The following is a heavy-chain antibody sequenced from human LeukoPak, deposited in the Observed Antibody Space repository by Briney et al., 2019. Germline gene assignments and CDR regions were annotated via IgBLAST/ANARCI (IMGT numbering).Heavy chain of an antibody. CDR1: GFSFSSYW. Sequence: GGSLRLSCAASGFSFSSYWMSWVRQAPGKGLEWVANIKQDGSEKYYVDSAKGRFTISRDNAKNSLYLQMNSLRAEDTAVYYCARVRLDSSGRCLDAFENWGQGTMVTVSS. V-gene: IGHV3-7*02. J-gene: IGHJ3*02. D-gene: IGHD6-19*01. CDR3: ARVRLDSSGRCLDAFEN. CDR2: IKQDGSEK.